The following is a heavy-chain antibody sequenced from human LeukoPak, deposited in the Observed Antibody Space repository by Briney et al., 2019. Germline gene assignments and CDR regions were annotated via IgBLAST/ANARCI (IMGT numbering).Heavy chain of an antibody. J-gene: IGHJ5*02. V-gene: IGHV3-30*03. CDR2: ISYDGSNK. D-gene: IGHD1-26*01. CDR3: ARDYFHPYSGSYSGWFDP. CDR1: GFTFSSYG. Sequence: GGSLRLSCAASGFTFSSYGMHWVRQAPGKGLEWVAVISYDGSNKYYADSVKGRFTISRDNSKNTLYLQMNSLRAEDTAVYYCARDYFHPYSGSYSGWFDPWGQGTLVTVSS.